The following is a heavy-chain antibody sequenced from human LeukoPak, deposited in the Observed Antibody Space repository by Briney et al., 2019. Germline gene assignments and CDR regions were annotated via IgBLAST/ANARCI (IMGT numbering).Heavy chain of an antibody. J-gene: IGHJ6*03. V-gene: IGHV1-18*01. CDR2: ISAYNGNT. CDR3: ARVPAAPYYYYMDV. Sequence: GASVKASCKASGYTFTSYGISWVRQAPGQGLEWMGWISAYNGNTNYAQKLQGRVTMTTDTPTSTAYMELRSLRSDDTAVYYCARVPAAPYYYYMDVWGKGTTVTVSS. D-gene: IGHD2-2*01. CDR1: GYTFTSYG.